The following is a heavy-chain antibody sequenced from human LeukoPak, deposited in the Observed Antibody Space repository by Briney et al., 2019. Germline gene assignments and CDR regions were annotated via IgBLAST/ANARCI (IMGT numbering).Heavy chain of an antibody. V-gene: IGHV5-51*01. CDR3: ARRGPSSEYFDH. J-gene: IGHJ4*02. CDR1: GYTVTNRW. Sequence: GESLKISCKGSGYTVTNRWIGWVRQPPGKGLEWMGIIYPGDSDTRYNPSFQGQVTISADKSIGTAYLQWSGLEASDTGIYYCARRGPSSEYFDHWGQGTLVTVSS. D-gene: IGHD3-16*01. CDR2: IYPGDSDT.